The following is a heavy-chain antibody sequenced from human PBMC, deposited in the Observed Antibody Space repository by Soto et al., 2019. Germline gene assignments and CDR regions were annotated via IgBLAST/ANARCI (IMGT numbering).Heavy chain of an antibody. CDR1: GYTFTSYA. Sequence: QVQLVQSGAEVKKPGASVKVSCKASGYTFTSYAMHWVRQAPGERLEWMGWINAGTGNTKYSQKFLGRVTIIRDTSASTAYMELSSLRSEDTAVYYCARDLDASIAAAVRGFDYWGQGTLVTVSS. CDR2: INAGTGNT. D-gene: IGHD6-13*01. J-gene: IGHJ4*02. CDR3: ARDLDASIAAAVRGFDY. V-gene: IGHV1-3*01.